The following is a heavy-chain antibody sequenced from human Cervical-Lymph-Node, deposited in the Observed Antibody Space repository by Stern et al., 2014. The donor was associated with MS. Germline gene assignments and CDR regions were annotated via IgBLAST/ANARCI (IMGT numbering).Heavy chain of an antibody. CDR1: GFTFSRYG. J-gene: IGHJ4*02. Sequence: VQLVESVGGVVQPGRSLRLSCAASGFTFSRYGMYWVRQAPGKGLEWVAVIWYDGSHKFCADSVKGRFTISRDNSKNTLYLQMNSLRAEDTAVYYCARDGFCSGGSCYSYYDYWGQGTLVTVSS. D-gene: IGHD2-15*01. V-gene: IGHV3-33*01. CDR2: IWYDGSHK. CDR3: ARDGFCSGGSCYSYYDY.